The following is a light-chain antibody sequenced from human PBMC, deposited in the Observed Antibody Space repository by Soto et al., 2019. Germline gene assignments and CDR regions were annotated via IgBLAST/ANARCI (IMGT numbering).Light chain of an antibody. CDR2: DAS. CDR1: QSISNW. V-gene: IGKV1-5*01. CDR3: QQYNSYPWT. Sequence: DIQMTQSPSTLSASVGDRVTITCRASQSISNWLAWYQQKPGKAPKLLIYDASSLESGVPSRFSGSGSGTDFTLTISSLQPDDFATYYCQQYNSYPWTFCQGTKVEIK. J-gene: IGKJ1*01.